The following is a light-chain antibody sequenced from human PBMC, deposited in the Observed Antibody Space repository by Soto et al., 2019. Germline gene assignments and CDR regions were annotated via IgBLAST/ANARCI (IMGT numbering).Light chain of an antibody. J-gene: IGLJ2*01. Sequence: QSALTQPASVSGSPGQSITISCTGTSSDVGGYNYVSWYQQHPGKAPKLMIYEVSNRPSGVSNRFSGSKSGNTASLTISGLQAEDEADYYCSSYTSSSTLDVVFGGGTKVTFL. CDR2: EVS. CDR1: SSDVGGYNY. CDR3: SSYTSSSTLDVV. V-gene: IGLV2-14*01.